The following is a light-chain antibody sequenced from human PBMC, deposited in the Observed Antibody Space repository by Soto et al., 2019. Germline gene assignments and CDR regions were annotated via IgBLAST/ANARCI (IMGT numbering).Light chain of an antibody. V-gene: IGKV1-17*01. CDR1: QGIGNN. CDR2: AAS. CDR3: LQHHTYPYT. J-gene: IGKJ2*01. Sequence: DIQMTQSPSSLSASVGDRVTITCRASQGIGNNLGWFQQKVGRAPKRLIYAASSLEGGVPLRFSGSGSGTEFTLTFGGLQPEDFATYYCLQHHTYPYTFGQGTKLEIK.